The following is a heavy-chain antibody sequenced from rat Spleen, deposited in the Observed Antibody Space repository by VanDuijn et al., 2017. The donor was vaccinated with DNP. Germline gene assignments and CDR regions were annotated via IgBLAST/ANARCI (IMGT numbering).Heavy chain of an antibody. J-gene: IGHJ2*01. CDR1: GFTFRDHN. CDR3: ASLAA. Sequence: EVQLVESGGGLVQPGRSLKLSCAASGFTFRDHNMAWVRQGPKKGLEWVATISYDGSSTYYRDSVKGRFTISRENAKSTLYLQMDSLRSEDTATYYCASLAAWGQGVMVTVSS. CDR2: ISYDGSST. V-gene: IGHV5-7*01.